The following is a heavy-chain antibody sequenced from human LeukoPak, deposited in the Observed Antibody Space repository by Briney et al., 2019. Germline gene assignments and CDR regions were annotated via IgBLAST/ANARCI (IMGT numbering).Heavy chain of an antibody. J-gene: IGHJ6*02. D-gene: IGHD5-24*01. CDR3: ARDQGDGYNNYYYGMDV. CDR2: INPSGGST. CDR1: GYTFTSYY. V-gene: IGHV1-46*01. Sequence: GASVKVSCKASGYTFTSYYMHWVRQAPEQGLEWMGIINPSGGSTSYAQKFQGRVTMTRDTSTSTVYMELSSLRSEDTAVYYCARDQGDGYNNYYYGMDVWGQGTTVTVSS.